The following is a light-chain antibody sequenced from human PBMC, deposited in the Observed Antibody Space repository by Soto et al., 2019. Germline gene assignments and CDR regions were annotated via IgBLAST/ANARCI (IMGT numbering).Light chain of an antibody. CDR3: QQLKSYPRT. CDR1: QAISSY. Sequence: IQLTQSPSSLSASVGDRVTITCRASQAISSYLAWYQQKPGKAPHLLIYAASTLYRGVPSRFSGSGSGTDFTLTISSLQPEDFATYDCQQLKSYPRTFGPGTKVEIK. J-gene: IGKJ3*01. V-gene: IGKV1-9*01. CDR2: AAS.